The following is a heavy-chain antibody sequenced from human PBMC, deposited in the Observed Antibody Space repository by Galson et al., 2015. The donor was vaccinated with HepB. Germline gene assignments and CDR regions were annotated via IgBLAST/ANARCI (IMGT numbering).Heavy chain of an antibody. CDR1: GYTFSTYS. V-gene: IGHV1-18*01. CDR2: IRGYNRKT. D-gene: IGHD2-15*01. J-gene: IGHJ5*02. Sequence: SVKVSCKVSGYTFSTYSVTWVRQAPGQGLEWMGWIRGYNRKTNYAQKFQGRVSMTTDTSTSTVYMELRRLRSDDTAIYYCARGALVVAVAATLNNWFDPWGQGTLVTVSS. CDR3: ARGALVVAVAATLNNWFDP.